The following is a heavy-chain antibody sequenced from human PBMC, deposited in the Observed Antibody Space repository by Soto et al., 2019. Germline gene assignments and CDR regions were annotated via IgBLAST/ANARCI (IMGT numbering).Heavy chain of an antibody. Sequence: EVQLVESGGGLVQPGGSLRLSCAASGFTFSSYEMNWVRQAPGKGLEWVSYISSSGSTIYYADSVKGRFTISRDNAKNSLYLQMNSLRAEDTAVYYCVRGGSYCGGDCFDYWGQGTLVTGSS. D-gene: IGHD2-21*02. CDR1: GFTFSSYE. CDR2: ISSSGSTI. J-gene: IGHJ4*02. CDR3: VRGGSYCGGDCFDY. V-gene: IGHV3-48*03.